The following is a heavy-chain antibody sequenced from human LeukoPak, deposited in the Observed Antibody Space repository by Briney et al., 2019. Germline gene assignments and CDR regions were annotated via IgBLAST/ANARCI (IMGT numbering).Heavy chain of an antibody. D-gene: IGHD6-13*01. CDR1: GYSISTGFY. V-gene: IGHV4-38-2*02. J-gene: IGHJ4*02. Sequence: KSSETLSLTCTVSGYSISTGFYWGWIRQPPGKGPEWIGNIHHSGSTYYNPSLKSRVTMSVDTSKNQFSLKLTSVTAADTAVYYCARVAAGKGYPFDYWGQGTLVTVSS. CDR2: IHHSGST. CDR3: ARVAAGKGYPFDY.